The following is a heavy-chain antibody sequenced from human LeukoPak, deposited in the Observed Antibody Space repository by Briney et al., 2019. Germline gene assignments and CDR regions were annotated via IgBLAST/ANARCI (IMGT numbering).Heavy chain of an antibody. CDR2: IYYSGST. Sequence: SQTLSLTCTVSGGSISSGDYYWSWIRQPPGKGLEWIGYIYYSGSTYYNPSLKSRVTISVDTSKNQFSLKLSSVTAADTAVYYCARKSGQTLSIGAFDIWGQGTMVTVSS. D-gene: IGHD3-16*01. CDR3: ARKSGQTLSIGAFDI. CDR1: GGSISSGDYY. J-gene: IGHJ3*02. V-gene: IGHV4-30-4*01.